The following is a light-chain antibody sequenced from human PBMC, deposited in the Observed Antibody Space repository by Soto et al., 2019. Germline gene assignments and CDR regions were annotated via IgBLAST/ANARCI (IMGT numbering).Light chain of an antibody. CDR2: DAS. J-gene: IGKJ5*01. CDR3: QQSYSTLPIT. Sequence: DIHMSQSPSSLSSSVLYIFTITCQSSQDISNYLNWYQQKPGKAPRLLIYDASNLETGVPSRFSGSGSGTDFTFSISTLQPEDIATYYCQQSYSTLPITFGQGTRLEIK. V-gene: IGKV1-33*01. CDR1: QDISNY.